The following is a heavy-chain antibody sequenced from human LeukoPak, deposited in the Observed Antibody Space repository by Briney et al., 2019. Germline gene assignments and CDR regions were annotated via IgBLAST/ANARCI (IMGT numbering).Heavy chain of an antibody. CDR1: GGSISSSSYY. J-gene: IGHJ4*02. D-gene: IGHD6-6*01. CDR2: INHSGST. CDR3: ARGDTVAARPGRFDS. V-gene: IGHV4-39*07. Sequence: SETLSLTCTVSGGSISSSSYYWGWIRQPPGKGLEWIGEINHSGSTNYNPSLKSRVTISVDTSKKQFSLKLSSVTAADTAVYYCARGDTVAARPGRFDSWGQGTLVTVSS.